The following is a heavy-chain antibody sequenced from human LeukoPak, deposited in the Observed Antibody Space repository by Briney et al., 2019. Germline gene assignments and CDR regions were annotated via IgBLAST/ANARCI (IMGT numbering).Heavy chain of an antibody. Sequence: PSETLSLTCTVSGYFINRGYYWGWIRQPPGKGLEWVGTIYHSGSTYYNPSLKSRVTISVDTSKNQFSLKLSSVTAADTAVYYCARAQGIAAAGKGYNWFDPWGQGTLVTVSS. J-gene: IGHJ5*02. V-gene: IGHV4-38-2*02. D-gene: IGHD6-13*01. CDR1: GYFINRGYY. CDR2: IYHSGST. CDR3: ARAQGIAAAGKGYNWFDP.